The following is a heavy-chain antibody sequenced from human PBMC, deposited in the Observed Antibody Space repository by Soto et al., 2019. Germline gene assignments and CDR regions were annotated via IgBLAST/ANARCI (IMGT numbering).Heavy chain of an antibody. Sequence: GGSLRLSCAASGFTLSSYAMHWVRQAPGKGLEYVSAISSNGGSTYYANSVKGRFTISRDNSKNTLYLQMGSLRAEDMAVYYCARDGLLWFGELSYIFDYWGQGTLVTVSS. V-gene: IGHV3-64*01. J-gene: IGHJ4*02. CDR1: GFTLSSYA. CDR3: ARDGLLWFGELSYIFDY. CDR2: ISSNGGST. D-gene: IGHD3-10*01.